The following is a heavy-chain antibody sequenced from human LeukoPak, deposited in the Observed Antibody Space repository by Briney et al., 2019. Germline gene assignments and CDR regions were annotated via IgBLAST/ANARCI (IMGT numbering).Heavy chain of an antibody. CDR2: IYPGDSDT. Sequence: GESLKISCKGSGYTFTNYWIGWVRQMPGKGLEFMGIIYPGDSDTRYSPSFQGQVTISVDKSINTAYLQWSSLKASDTAMYYCARHGDSSGYLGYYYYYMDVWGKGTTVTVSS. D-gene: IGHD3-22*01. V-gene: IGHV5-51*01. CDR3: ARHGDSSGYLGYYYYYMDV. CDR1: GYTFTNYW. J-gene: IGHJ6*03.